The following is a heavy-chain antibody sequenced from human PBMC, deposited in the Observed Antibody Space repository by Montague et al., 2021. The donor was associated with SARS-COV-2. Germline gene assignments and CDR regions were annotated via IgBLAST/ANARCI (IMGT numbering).Heavy chain of an antibody. CDR3: VRDPNALDF. D-gene: IGHD4/OR15-4a*01. CDR1: GFTFSSLT. CDR2: ISYLNTAT. V-gene: IGHV3-48*02. Sequence: SLRLSCAASGFTFSSLTMNWVRRTPRKGLKWVEYISYLNTATNEDSVRGRFTISRDNAKNSLYLQMSSLRDDDTAVYYCVRDPNALDFWGRGALVTVAS. J-gene: IGHJ4*02.